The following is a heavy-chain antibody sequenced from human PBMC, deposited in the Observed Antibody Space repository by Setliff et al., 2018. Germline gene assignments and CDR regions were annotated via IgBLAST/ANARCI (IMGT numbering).Heavy chain of an antibody. D-gene: IGHD3-16*01. CDR1: GFTFSYAW. V-gene: IGHV3-15*07. J-gene: IGHJ3*01. CDR3: TTDPSPTFGGVIGAAFDF. Sequence: PGGSLRLSCAVSGFTFSYAWMHWVRQAPGKGLEWVGRIKSKNDGLATDYAAPVKGRFTISRDDSKNTLYLQMNSLKTEDTAVYYCTTDPSPTFGGVIGAAFDFWGQGTMVTVSS. CDR2: IKSKNDGLAT.